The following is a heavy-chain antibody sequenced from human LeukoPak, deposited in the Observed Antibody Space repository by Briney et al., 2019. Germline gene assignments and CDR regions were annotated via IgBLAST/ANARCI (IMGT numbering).Heavy chain of an antibody. J-gene: IGHJ4*02. Sequence: TSETLSLTCTVSGGSISSFYWSWFYWSWIRQPPGKGLEWIGEINHSGSTNYNPSLKSRVTISVDTSKNQFSLKLSSVTAADTAVYYCARGTTTEMATITYFDYWGQGTLVTVSS. V-gene: IGHV4-34*01. D-gene: IGHD5-24*01. CDR2: INHSGST. CDR1: GGSISSFY. CDR3: ARGTTTEMATITYFDY.